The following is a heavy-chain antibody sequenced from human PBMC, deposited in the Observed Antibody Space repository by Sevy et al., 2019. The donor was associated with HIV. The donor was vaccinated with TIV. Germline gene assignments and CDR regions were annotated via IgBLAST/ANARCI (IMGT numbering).Heavy chain of an antibody. Sequence: GSLRLSCAASGFTFSSYWMSWVRQAPGKGLEWVANIKQDGSEKYYVDSVKGRFTISRDNAKNSLYLQMNSLRAEDTAVYYCARELRYFDWLLYSHYGMDVWGQGTTVTVSS. V-gene: IGHV3-7*01. J-gene: IGHJ6*02. CDR3: ARELRYFDWLLYSHYGMDV. CDR1: GFTFSSYW. CDR2: IKQDGSEK. D-gene: IGHD3-9*01.